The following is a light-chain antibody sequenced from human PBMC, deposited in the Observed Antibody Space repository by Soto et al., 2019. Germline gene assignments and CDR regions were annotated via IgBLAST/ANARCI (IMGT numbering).Light chain of an antibody. CDR1: QRVASSH. CDR2: GAS. V-gene: IGKV3-20*01. CDR3: QHYGSSPPYT. J-gene: IGKJ2*01. Sequence: EIVLTQSPGTLSLSPGESATLSCRASQRVASSHIDWYRQKPGQAPWLLIYGASNSATGIPDRFSGSGSGTDFTITISRLEAEDSAVYYCQHYGSSPPYTFGQGTKLKIK.